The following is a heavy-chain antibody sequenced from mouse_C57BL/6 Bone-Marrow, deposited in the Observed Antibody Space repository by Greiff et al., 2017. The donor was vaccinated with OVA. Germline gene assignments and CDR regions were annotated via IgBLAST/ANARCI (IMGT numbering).Heavy chain of an antibody. V-gene: IGHV14-2*01. Sequence: EVKLVESGAELVKPGASVKLSCTASGFNIKDYYMHWVKQRTEQGLEWIGRIDPEDGETKYAPKFQGKATITADTSSNTAYLQLSSLTSEDTAVYYCARPYYYGSSDWYFDVWGTGTTVTVSS. D-gene: IGHD1-1*01. CDR2: IDPEDGET. J-gene: IGHJ1*03. CDR1: GFNIKDYY. CDR3: ARPYYYGSSDWYFDV.